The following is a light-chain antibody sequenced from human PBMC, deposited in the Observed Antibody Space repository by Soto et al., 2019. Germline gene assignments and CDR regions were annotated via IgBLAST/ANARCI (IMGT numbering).Light chain of an antibody. V-gene: IGKV1-5*03. CDR1: QSIRRY. Sequence: DINMTQSPSSLSASVGYRFTITCRASQSIRRYLNWYQQKTGKAPKLLIYKASTLKSGVPSRFRGSGSGTEFTLTISSLQPDDFETYYCQHYNSYSEAFGQGTKVDIK. CDR3: QHYNSYSEA. CDR2: KAS. J-gene: IGKJ1*01.